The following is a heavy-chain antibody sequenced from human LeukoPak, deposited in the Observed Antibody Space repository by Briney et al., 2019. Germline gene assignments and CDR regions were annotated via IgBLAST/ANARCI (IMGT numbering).Heavy chain of an antibody. CDR1: GITLSNYG. V-gene: IGHV3-23*01. Sequence: GSLRLSCAVSGITLSNYGMSWVRQAPGEGLEWAAGISDSGGSTNYADSVKGRFTISRDNPKNTLYLQMNSLRAEDTAVYFCAKRGVVIRAVIIVGFHKEAYYFDYWGQGALVTVSS. CDR2: ISDSGGST. D-gene: IGHD3-10*01. J-gene: IGHJ4*02. CDR3: AKRGVVIRAVIIVGFHKEAYYFDY.